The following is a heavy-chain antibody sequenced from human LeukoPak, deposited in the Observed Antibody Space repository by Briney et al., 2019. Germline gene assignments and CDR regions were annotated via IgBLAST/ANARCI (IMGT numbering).Heavy chain of an antibody. D-gene: IGHD4-17*01. Sequence: GGSLRLSCAAFGFTVSSNYMSWVRQAPGKGLEWVPVIYSGGSTYYADSVKGRFTISRDNSKNTLYLQMNSLRAEDTAVYYCARVNSDYGDYEDPDYYYYYMDVWGKGTTVTVSS. CDR1: GFTVSSNY. CDR3: ARVNSDYGDYEDPDYYYYYMDV. J-gene: IGHJ6*03. CDR2: IYSGGST. V-gene: IGHV3-53*01.